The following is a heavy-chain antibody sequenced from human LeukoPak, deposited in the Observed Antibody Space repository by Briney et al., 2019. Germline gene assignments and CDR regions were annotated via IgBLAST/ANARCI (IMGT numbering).Heavy chain of an antibody. J-gene: IGHJ4*02. CDR1: GYTFTGYC. CDR2: INPNSGGT. V-gene: IGHV1-2*02. D-gene: IGHD2-8*01. Sequence: ASVKVSCKASGYTFTGYCMHWVRQAPGQGLEWMGWINPNSGGTNYAQKFQGRVTMTRDTSISTAYMELSRLRPDDTAVYFCAREFDGRVVMAYLSWGQGTLVTVSS. CDR3: AREFDGRVVMAYLS.